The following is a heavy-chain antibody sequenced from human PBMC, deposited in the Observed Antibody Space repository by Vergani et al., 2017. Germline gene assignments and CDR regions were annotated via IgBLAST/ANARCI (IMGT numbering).Heavy chain of an antibody. D-gene: IGHD1-7*01. CDR1: GFTFSSYS. Sequence: EVQLLESGGGLLQPGGSLRLSCAASGFTFSSYSMNWVRQAPGKGLEWVSYISSSSSYIYYADSVKGRFTISRDNAKNSLYLQMNSLRAEDTAVYYCARDGTAERYFDLWGRGTLVTVSS. CDR2: ISSSSSYI. V-gene: IGHV3-21*05. J-gene: IGHJ2*01. CDR3: ARDGTAERYFDL.